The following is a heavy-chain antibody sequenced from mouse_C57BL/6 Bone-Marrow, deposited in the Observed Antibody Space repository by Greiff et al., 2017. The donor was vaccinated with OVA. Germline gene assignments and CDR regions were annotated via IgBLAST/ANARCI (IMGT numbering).Heavy chain of an antibody. CDR2: IWSGGIT. CDR1: GFSLSNYG. Sequence: VKLMESGPGLVQPSQSLSITCTVSGFSLSNYGVYWVRQSPGKGLEWLGVIWSGGITDYNAAFISRLSIIKDNSKSQVFFKMNSLQGKDTAIYYCARKENPLGTMDYWGQGTSVTVSS. V-gene: IGHV2-2*02. CDR3: ARKENPLGTMDY. J-gene: IGHJ4*01.